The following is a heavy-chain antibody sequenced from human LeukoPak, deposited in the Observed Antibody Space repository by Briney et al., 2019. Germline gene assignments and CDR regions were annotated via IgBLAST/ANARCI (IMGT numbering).Heavy chain of an antibody. D-gene: IGHD3-10*01. J-gene: IGHJ4*02. CDR2: IRYDGSNK. CDR3: AKSGGRFGEYFAS. CDR1: GFTFSSYG. V-gene: IGHV3-30*02. Sequence: PGGSLTLSCAASGFTFSSYGMHWVRQAPGKGLEWVAFIRYDGSNKYYADSVKCPFTISRHNSKHPLYLQMTSLRAEDTAVYYCAKSGGRFGEYFASWGQGTLVPVSS.